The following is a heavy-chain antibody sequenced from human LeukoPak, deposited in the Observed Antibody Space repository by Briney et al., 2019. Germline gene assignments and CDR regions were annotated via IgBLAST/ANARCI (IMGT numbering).Heavy chain of an antibody. Sequence: PGGSLRLSCAASGFTFNSYSMNWVRQDPGKGLEWVSSIESSSTYIYYADSVKGRFTVSRNNAENSLYLQMNSLRAEDTAVYYCSRVLYSSGWVFGGYCAMDVWGQGTTVTVSS. CDR3: SRVLYSSGWVFGGYCAMDV. V-gene: IGHV3-21*01. CDR2: IESSSTYI. J-gene: IGHJ6*02. CDR1: GFTFNSYS. D-gene: IGHD6-19*01.